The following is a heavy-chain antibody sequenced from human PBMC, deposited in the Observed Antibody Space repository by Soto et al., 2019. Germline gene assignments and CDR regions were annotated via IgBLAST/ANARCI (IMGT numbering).Heavy chain of an antibody. J-gene: IGHJ4*02. V-gene: IGHV3-23*01. Sequence: PGGSLRLSCAASGFTFSSHAMSWVRQAPGKGLEWVSSISATGRSTNNADSVKGRFTISRDNSKNTLYLQMNGLRAEDTAVYYCVKDLYGSGSCNDYWGQGTPVTVSS. CDR1: GFTFSSHA. D-gene: IGHD3-10*01. CDR3: VKDLYGSGSCNDY. CDR2: ISATGRST.